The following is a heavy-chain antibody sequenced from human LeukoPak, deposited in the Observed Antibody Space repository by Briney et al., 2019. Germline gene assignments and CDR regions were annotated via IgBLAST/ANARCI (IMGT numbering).Heavy chain of an antibody. D-gene: IGHD3-3*01. CDR1: GFTFDDYG. Sequence: PGGSLRLSCAVSGFTFDDYGMSWVRQAPGKGLEWVSGINWNGGSRGYADSVKGRFTISRDNAKNSLYLQMNSLRAEDTALYHCARAVLGDGKEGRFFYCYYGMDVWGQGTTVTVSS. CDR3: ARAVLGDGKEGRFFYCYYGMDV. V-gene: IGHV3-20*01. CDR2: INWNGGSR. J-gene: IGHJ6*02.